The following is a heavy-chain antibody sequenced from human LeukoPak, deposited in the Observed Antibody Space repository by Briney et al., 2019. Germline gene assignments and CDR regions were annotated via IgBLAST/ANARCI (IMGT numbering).Heavy chain of an antibody. Sequence: PGGSLRLSCAASGFTFSTYTMYWGRHPPGKRLEWVSVIGSSGGGIHYADSVKGRFTISRDNSKNALYLQMNSLRVEDTAVYYCAIDPNWGTHSWGQGVLVTVSS. CDR3: AIDPNWGTHS. CDR2: IGSSGGGI. CDR1: GFTFSTYT. J-gene: IGHJ4*02. V-gene: IGHV3-23*01. D-gene: IGHD7-27*01.